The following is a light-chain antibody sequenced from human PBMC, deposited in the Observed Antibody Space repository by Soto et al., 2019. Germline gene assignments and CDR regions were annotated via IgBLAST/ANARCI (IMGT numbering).Light chain of an antibody. Sequence: EIVISQSPATPSVSPGERATLSCRASQSVSSNLAWYQQKPGQAPRLLIYGASTRATGIPARFSGSGSGTEFTLTISSLQSEDFAVYYCQQYNNWPQLTFGGGTKVDIK. CDR1: QSVSSN. V-gene: IGKV3-15*01. CDR2: GAS. CDR3: QQYNNWPQLT. J-gene: IGKJ4*01.